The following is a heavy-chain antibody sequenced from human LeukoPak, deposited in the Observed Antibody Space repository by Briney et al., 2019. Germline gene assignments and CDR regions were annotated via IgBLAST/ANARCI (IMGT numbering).Heavy chain of an antibody. CDR2: INPNSGGT. D-gene: IGHD4-17*01. V-gene: IGHV1-2*06. Sequence: ASVKVSCKASGYTFTGYYMHWVRQAPGQGLEWMGRINPNSGGTNYAQKFQGRVTMTRDTSINTAYMELSRLRSDDTAVYYCARARGDYGDYYFDYWGQGTLVTVSS. CDR1: GYTFTGYY. CDR3: ARARGDYGDYYFDY. J-gene: IGHJ4*02.